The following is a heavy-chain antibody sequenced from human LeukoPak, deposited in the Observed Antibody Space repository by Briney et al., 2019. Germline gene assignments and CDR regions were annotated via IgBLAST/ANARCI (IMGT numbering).Heavy chain of an antibody. CDR3: ASLPLELFFDY. D-gene: IGHD1-26*01. Sequence: SETLSLTCTVSGGSISSGDYYWSWIRQPPGKGPEWIGYIYYSGSTYYNPSLKSRVTISVDTSKNQFSLKLSSVTAADTAVYYCASLPLELFFDYWGQGTLVTVSS. V-gene: IGHV4-30-4*08. CDR1: GGSISSGDYY. J-gene: IGHJ4*02. CDR2: IYYSGST.